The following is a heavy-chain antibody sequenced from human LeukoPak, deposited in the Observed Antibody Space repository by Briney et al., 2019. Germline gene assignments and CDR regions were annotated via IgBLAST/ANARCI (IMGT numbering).Heavy chain of an antibody. V-gene: IGHV3-9*01. CDR2: ISWNSGSV. J-gene: IGHJ6*03. D-gene: IGHD7-27*01. Sequence: GGSLRLSCATSEFSFHEYGMHWVRQTPTRGLEWVSGISWNSGSVAYTDSVKGRFTISRDNAKNSLYLQMTSLRPEDTAVYYCAKTGFQWGYYFYYMDVWGKGTTVTVSS. CDR3: AKTGFQWGYYFYYMDV. CDR1: EFSFHEYG.